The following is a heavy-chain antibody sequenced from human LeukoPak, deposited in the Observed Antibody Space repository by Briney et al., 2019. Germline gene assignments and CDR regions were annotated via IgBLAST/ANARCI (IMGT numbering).Heavy chain of an antibody. J-gene: IGHJ5*02. V-gene: IGHV1-8*03. CDR1: GYTFTNYE. D-gene: IGHD3-10*01. CDR2: MNPNSGNT. Sequence: ASVKVSCKASGYTFTNYEINWLRQATGQGLEWMGWMNPNSGNTGSAQKFQGRVTITRDTSITTVYMELRSLTSEDTAFCYCARGGYYYGSGSRNWFDPWGQGTLVTVSS. CDR3: ARGGYYYGSGSRNWFDP.